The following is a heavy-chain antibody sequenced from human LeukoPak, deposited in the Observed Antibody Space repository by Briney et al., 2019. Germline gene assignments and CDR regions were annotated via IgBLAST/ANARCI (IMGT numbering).Heavy chain of an antibody. J-gene: IGHJ4*02. CDR1: GFTFGSYS. D-gene: IGHD2-2*01. CDR3: ARGRIPTVVVPAADGGNFDY. V-gene: IGHV4-34*01. CDR2: INHSGST. Sequence: KPGGSLRLSCAASGFTFGSYSMNWVRQAPGKGLEWIGEINHSGSTNYNPSLKSRVTISVDTSKNQFSLKLSSVTAADTAVYYCARGRIPTVVVPAADGGNFDYWGQGTLVTVSS.